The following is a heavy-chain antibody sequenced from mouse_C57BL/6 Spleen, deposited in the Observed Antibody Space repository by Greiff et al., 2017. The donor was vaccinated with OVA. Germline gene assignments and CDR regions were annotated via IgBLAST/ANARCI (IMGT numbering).Heavy chain of an antibody. D-gene: IGHD4-1*01. CDR3: AIRGYQTVTWYFDV. J-gene: IGHJ1*03. CDR1: GYTFTSYW. CDR2: IHPYDSDT. Sequence: QVQLQQPGAELVKPGASVKVSCKASGYTFTSYWMPWVKQRPGQGLEWIGRIHPYDSDTNYNQKFKGKATMTVDKSSSTAYMQLMSRTSEYSAVDYFAIRGYQTVTWYFDVWGTGTTLTVSS. V-gene: IGHV1-74*01.